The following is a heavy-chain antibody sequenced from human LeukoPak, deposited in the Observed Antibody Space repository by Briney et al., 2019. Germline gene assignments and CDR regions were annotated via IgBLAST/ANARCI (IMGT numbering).Heavy chain of an antibody. V-gene: IGHV1-69*05. J-gene: IGHJ4*02. D-gene: IGHD3-10*01. CDR2: IIPIFGTA. CDR1: GGTFSSYA. CDR3: ARASGSYYIYFDY. Sequence: VKVSCKASGGTFSSYAISWVRQAPGQGLEWMGGIIPIFGTANYAQKFQGRVTMTRNTSISTAYMELSSLRSEDTAVYYCARASGSYYIYFDYWGQGTLVTVSS.